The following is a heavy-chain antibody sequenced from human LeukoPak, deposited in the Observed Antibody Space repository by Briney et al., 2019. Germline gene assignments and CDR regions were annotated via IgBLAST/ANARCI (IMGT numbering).Heavy chain of an antibody. CDR2: IYYSGST. CDR3: ARGAYSNYGGDYYYYYMDV. V-gene: IGHV4-59*01. CDR1: GGSISSYY. Sequence: PSETLSLTCTVSGGSISSYYWSWIRQPPGKGLEWLGYIYYSGSTNYNPSLKSRVTISVDTSKNQFSLKLSSVTAADTAVYYCARGAYSNYGGDYYYYYMDVWGKGTTVTVSS. J-gene: IGHJ6*03. D-gene: IGHD4-11*01.